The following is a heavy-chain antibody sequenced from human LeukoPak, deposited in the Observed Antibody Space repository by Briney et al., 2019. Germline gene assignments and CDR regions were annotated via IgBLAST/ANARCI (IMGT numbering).Heavy chain of an antibody. J-gene: IGHJ2*01. CDR1: GGSISSGDYY. D-gene: IGHD5-18*01. CDR3: ARHVDTAMGSVGYFDL. Sequence: SETLSLTCTVSGGSISSGDYYWSWIRQPPGKGLEWIGYIYYSGSTYYNPSLKSRVTISVDTSKNQFSLKLSSVTAADTAVYYCARHVDTAMGSVGYFDLWGRGTLVTVSS. V-gene: IGHV4-30-4*08. CDR2: IYYSGST.